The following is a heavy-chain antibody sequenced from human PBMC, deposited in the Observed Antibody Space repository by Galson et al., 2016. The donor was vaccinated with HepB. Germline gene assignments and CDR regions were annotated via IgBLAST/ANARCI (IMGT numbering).Heavy chain of an antibody. D-gene: IGHD2-15*01. CDR1: GFTFTTYD. V-gene: IGHV1-8*01. J-gene: IGHJ4*02. CDR3: ARGRYCNGGSCYGGFDY. Sequence: SVKVSCKASGFTFTTYDINWVRQATGQGLEWLGWMIPNSGTTGYAQKFQGRVTMTRNTSISTAYMELSSLRSEDTAVYYCARGRYCNGGSCYGGFDYWGQGALVTVSS. CDR2: MIPNSGTT.